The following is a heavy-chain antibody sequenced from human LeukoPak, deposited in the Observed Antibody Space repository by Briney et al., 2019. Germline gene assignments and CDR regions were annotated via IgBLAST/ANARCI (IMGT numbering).Heavy chain of an antibody. V-gene: IGHV3-74*01. J-gene: IGHJ4*02. CDR2: INSGGSST. Sequence: GGSLRLSCAASGFTFSSYRMHWVRQAPGKGLVWVSHINSGGSSTSYADSVKGRFTISRDNAKNTLYLQMNSLRAEDTAMYYCAREGAASTSLDYWGQGTLVTVSS. D-gene: IGHD6-13*01. CDR1: GFTFSSYR. CDR3: AREGAASTSLDY.